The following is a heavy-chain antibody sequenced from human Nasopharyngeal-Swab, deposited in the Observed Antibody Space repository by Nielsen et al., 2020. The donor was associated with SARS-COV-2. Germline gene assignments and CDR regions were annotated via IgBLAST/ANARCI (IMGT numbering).Heavy chain of an antibody. J-gene: IGHJ6*03. CDR1: GYTFTSYA. D-gene: IGHD6-6*01. Sequence: ASVKVSCKASGYTFTSYAMHWVRQAPGQRLEWMGWINAGNGNTKYSQKFQGRVTITADESTSTAYMELSSLRSEDTAVYYCASGGLVRNYYYYYYMDVWGKGTTVTVSS. CDR2: INAGNGNT. CDR3: ASGGLVRNYYYYYYMDV. V-gene: IGHV1-3*01.